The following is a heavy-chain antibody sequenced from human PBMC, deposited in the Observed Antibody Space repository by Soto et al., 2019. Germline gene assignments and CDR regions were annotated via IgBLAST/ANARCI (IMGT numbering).Heavy chain of an antibody. V-gene: IGHV1-46*03. D-gene: IGHD3-9*01. CDR3: ARYCVQAADGIRYCCTVSAFLLNRTSDL. CDR2: INPSGCST. Sequence: RHNTGQGLEWMGIINPSGCSTSYAQKFQGRVTMTRDTSTTTVYMELSSLRSEDTAVYYCARYCVQAADGIRYCCTVSAFLLNRTSDL. J-gene: IGHJ2*01.